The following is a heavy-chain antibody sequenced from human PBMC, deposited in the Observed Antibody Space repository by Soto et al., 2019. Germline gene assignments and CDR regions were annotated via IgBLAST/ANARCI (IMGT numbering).Heavy chain of an antibody. CDR3: GRGTAPRPVFAFDS. Sequence: SGPTLVNPTQTLTLTCSFCGFSLTTSGVGVGWIRQPPGKAPEWLEHIYWSGDEHYRPSLKSRLSITKDTSKNQVVLTMTNIEPLEKATYFCGRGTAPRPVFAFDSCSRGIM. V-gene: IGHV2-5*01. D-gene: IGHD6-6*01. CDR2: IYWSGDE. J-gene: IGHJ3*02. CDR1: GFSLTTSGVG.